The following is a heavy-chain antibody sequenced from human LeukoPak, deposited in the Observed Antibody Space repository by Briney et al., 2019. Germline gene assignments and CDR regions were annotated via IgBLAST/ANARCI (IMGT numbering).Heavy chain of an antibody. CDR3: ARVRNYYDSSGYSYGYYFDY. CDR2: IYSGGST. Sequence: PGGSLRLSCAASGFTFSSYSMNWVRQAPGKGLEWVSVIYSGGSTYYADSVKGRFTISRDNSKNTLYLQMNSLRAEDTAVYYCARVRNYYDSSGYSYGYYFDYWGQGTLVTVSS. J-gene: IGHJ4*02. V-gene: IGHV3-53*01. CDR1: GFTFSSYS. D-gene: IGHD3-22*01.